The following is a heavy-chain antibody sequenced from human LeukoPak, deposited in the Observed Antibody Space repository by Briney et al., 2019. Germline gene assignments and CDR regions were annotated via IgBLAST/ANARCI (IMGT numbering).Heavy chain of an antibody. D-gene: IGHD6-6*01. CDR1: GGSISSHY. V-gene: IGHV4-59*11. Sequence: PSETLSLTCTVSGGSISSHYWSWIRQPPGKGLEWIGYIYYSGSTNYNPSLKSRVTISVDTSKNQFSLKLSSVTAADTAVYYCARGGIAARPTLNNYYYYMDVWGKGTTVTVSS. J-gene: IGHJ6*03. CDR2: IYYSGST. CDR3: ARGGIAARPTLNNYYYYMDV.